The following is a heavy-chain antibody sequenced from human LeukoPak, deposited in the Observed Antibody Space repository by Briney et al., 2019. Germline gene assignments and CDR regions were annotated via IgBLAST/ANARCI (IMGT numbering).Heavy chain of an antibody. D-gene: IGHD4-11*01. V-gene: IGHV1-18*04. CDR1: GFRFTSFG. CDR3: ARDSDYSGNGNGDWFDP. J-gene: IGHJ5*02. CDR2: IINYIGVT. Sequence: ASLTVSCKASGFRFTSFGVSWVRQAPGQGLEWMGWIINYIGVTHYVEKFEDRVTMTIDTSTTTAYMELRSLRYDDTAVYYCARDSDYSGNGNGDWFDPWGQGTVVTVSS.